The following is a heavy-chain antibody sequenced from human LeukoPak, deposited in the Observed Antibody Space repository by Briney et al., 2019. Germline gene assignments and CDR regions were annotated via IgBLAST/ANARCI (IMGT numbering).Heavy chain of an antibody. CDR2: INPDSGNT. Sequence: ASVKVSCKTSGYSFTRYGITWVRQAPGQGLEWMGWINPDSGNTNYAQKFHGRVTMTTHISAATAFMELRSLRSDDTAVYYCATEVWSGHYNIWGQGTLVTVSS. CDR1: GYSFTRYG. V-gene: IGHV1-18*01. D-gene: IGHD3-3*01. CDR3: ATEVWSGHYNI. J-gene: IGHJ4*02.